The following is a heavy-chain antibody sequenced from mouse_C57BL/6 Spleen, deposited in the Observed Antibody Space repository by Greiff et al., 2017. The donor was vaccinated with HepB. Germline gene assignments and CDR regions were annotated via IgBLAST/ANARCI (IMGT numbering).Heavy chain of an antibody. Sequence: VQLQQSGAELARPGASVKLSCKASGYTFTSYGISWVKQRTGQGLEWIGEIYPRSGNTYYNEKFKGKATLTADKSSSTAYMELRSLTSEDSAVYFGARWDYDADGGVFAYWGQGTLVTVSA. CDR3: ARWDYDADGGVFAY. D-gene: IGHD2-3*01. J-gene: IGHJ3*01. CDR1: GYTFTSYG. V-gene: IGHV1-81*01. CDR2: IYPRSGNT.